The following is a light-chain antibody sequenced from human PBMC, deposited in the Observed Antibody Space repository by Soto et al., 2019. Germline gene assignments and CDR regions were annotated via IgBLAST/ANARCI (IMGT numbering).Light chain of an antibody. V-gene: IGKV3-11*01. Sequence: SPTTLCHSPWASDTVSRRASQSISSYLAWYQQKPGQAPRLLIYDTSNRATGIPARFSGSGSGTDFTLTISSLEPEDFAAYYCQQRNNSPITFGRGTKVDIK. CDR3: QQRNNSPIT. CDR1: QSISSY. J-gene: IGKJ4*01. CDR2: DTS.